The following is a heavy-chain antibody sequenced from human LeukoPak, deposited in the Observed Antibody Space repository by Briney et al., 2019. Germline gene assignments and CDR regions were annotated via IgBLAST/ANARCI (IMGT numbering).Heavy chain of an antibody. V-gene: IGHV4-39*01. J-gene: IGHJ4*02. CDR1: SGSISTSNYY. Sequence: SETLSLTCTVSSGSISTSNYYWGWVRQPPGKALEWIGNIFYSGSTYYSPSLKSRVTISVDTSKNQFSLKLSSVTAADTAVYYCARSSSYYYGSGSYYKRWGQGTLVTVSS. CDR2: IFYSGST. CDR3: ARSSSYYYGSGSYYKR. D-gene: IGHD3-10*01.